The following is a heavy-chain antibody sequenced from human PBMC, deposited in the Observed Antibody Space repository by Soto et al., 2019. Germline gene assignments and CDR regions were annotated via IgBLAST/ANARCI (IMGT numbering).Heavy chain of an antibody. D-gene: IGHD3-16*02. J-gene: IGHJ5*02. Sequence: ASVKVSCKASGGTFSSYAISWVRQAPGQGLEWMGGIIPIFGTANYAQKFQGRVTITADESTSTAYMELSSLRSEDTAVYYCARREGSSNYEYVWGSYRYWFDPWGQGTLVTVSS. CDR2: IIPIFGTA. CDR1: GGTFSSYA. CDR3: ARREGSSNYEYVWGSYRYWFDP. V-gene: IGHV1-69*13.